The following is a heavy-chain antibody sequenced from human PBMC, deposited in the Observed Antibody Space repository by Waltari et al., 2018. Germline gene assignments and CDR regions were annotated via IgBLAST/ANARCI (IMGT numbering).Heavy chain of an antibody. CDR2: IYYSGST. D-gene: IGHD2-8*01. CDR1: GGSISSSSYY. J-gene: IGHJ2*01. V-gene: IGHV4-39*01. CDR3: ARHPAMTIMLWYFDL. Sequence: SLTCTVSGGSISSSSYYWGWIRQPPGKGLEWIGSIYYSGSTYYNPSLKSRVTISVDTSKNQFSLKLSSVTAADTAVYYCARHPAMTIMLWYFDLWGRGTLVTVSS.